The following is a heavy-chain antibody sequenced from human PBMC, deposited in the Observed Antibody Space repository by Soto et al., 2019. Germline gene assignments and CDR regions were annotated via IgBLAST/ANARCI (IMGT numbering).Heavy chain of an antibody. V-gene: IGHV3-53*01. Sequence: DVQVVESGGGLIQPGGSLRLSCAASGFTVSGKKYITWVRQAPGQGLEWVSALYIADGTFYADSVRGRFTVSIDSSKNTVYLQMHNLSPEDTAVYFCATWLLREHAFDIWGLGTMVTVSS. D-gene: IGHD2-15*01. J-gene: IGHJ3*02. CDR1: GFTVSGKKY. CDR3: ATWLLREHAFDI. CDR2: LYIADGT.